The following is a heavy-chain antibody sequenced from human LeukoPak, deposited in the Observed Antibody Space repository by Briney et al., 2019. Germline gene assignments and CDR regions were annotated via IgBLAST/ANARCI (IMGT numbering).Heavy chain of an antibody. J-gene: IGHJ4*02. D-gene: IGHD2-2*01. V-gene: IGHV3-74*01. CDR1: GFTFSSHW. CDR3: ARESVGWSIDY. Sequence: GGSLRLSCAASGFTFSSHWMHWVRQAPGKGLVWVSRLYNDGTGTSYADSVKDRFTISGDNAKNTLYLQMNSLRVEDTAVYYCARESVGWSIDYWGQGTLVTVSS. CDR2: LYNDGTGT.